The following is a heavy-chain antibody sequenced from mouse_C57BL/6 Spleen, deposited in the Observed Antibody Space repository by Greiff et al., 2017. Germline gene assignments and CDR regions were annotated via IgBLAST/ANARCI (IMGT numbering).Heavy chain of an antibody. D-gene: IGHD1-1*01. V-gene: IGHV5-17*01. CDR1: GFTFSDYG. CDR2: ISSGSSTI. CDR3: ARPLYYYVSSSDAMDY. Sequence: EVMLVESGGGLVKPGGSLKLSCAASGFTFSDYGMHWVRQAPEKGLEWVAYISSGSSTIYYADTVKGRFTISRDNAKNTLFLQMTSLRSEDTAMYYCARPLYYYVSSSDAMDYWGQGTSVTVSS. J-gene: IGHJ4*01.